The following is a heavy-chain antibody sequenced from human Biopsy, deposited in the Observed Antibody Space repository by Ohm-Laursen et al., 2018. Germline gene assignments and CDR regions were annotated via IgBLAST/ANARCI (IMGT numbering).Heavy chain of an antibody. V-gene: IGHV4-59*08. CDR2: VYYSGST. CDR3: GRREVVITHDAFDT. Sequence: TLSLTCTVSGGSISSYYWTWLRQPPGKGLEWIGDVYYSGSTNRNPSLKSRFTILVDTSKKQFSLKLTYVTAADTAVYYCGRREVVITHDAFDTWGQGTMVTVSS. CDR1: GGSISSYY. D-gene: IGHD3-22*01. J-gene: IGHJ3*02.